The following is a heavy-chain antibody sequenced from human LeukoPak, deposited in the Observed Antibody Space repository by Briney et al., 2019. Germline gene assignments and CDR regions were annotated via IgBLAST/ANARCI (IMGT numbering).Heavy chain of an antibody. V-gene: IGHV3-23*01. J-gene: IGHJ4*02. Sequence: GGSLRLSCAASGFTFSCYAMSWVRQAPGKGLEWVSAISGSGGSTYYADSVRGRFTISRDNSKNTLYLQMNSLRAEDTAVYYCAKDLGHYYDSSGTQFDYWGQGTLVTVSS. CDR1: GFTFSCYA. D-gene: IGHD3-22*01. CDR2: ISGSGGST. CDR3: AKDLGHYYDSSGTQFDY.